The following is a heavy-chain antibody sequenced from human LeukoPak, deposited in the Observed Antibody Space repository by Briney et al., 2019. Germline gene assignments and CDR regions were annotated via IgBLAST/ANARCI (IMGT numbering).Heavy chain of an antibody. J-gene: IGHJ5*02. CDR3: AKDRLAGMVRGDPIHWFDP. CDR2: ISGSGGST. Sequence: GGSLRLSCAASGFNFSSYAMSWVRQVPGKGLEWVSAISGSGGSTYYADSVKGRFTISRDNSKNTLYLQMNSLRAEDTAVYYCAKDRLAGMVRGDPIHWFDPWGQGTLVTVSS. CDR1: GFNFSSYA. D-gene: IGHD3-10*01. V-gene: IGHV3-23*01.